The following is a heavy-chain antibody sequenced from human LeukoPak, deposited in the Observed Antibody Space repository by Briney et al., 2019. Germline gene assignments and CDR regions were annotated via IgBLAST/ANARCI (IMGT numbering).Heavy chain of an antibody. V-gene: IGHV4-59*01. Sequence: MSSETLSLTCTVSGGSISSYYWNWIRQPPGKGLEWIGYIYYSGSTNYNPSLKSRVTISVDTSKNQFSLKLSSVTAADTAVYYCARLTKPIRFGELFRVPYYYYYMDVWGKGTTVTISS. CDR3: ARLTKPIRFGELFRVPYYYYYMDV. J-gene: IGHJ6*03. CDR1: GGSISSYY. D-gene: IGHD3-10*01. CDR2: IYYSGST.